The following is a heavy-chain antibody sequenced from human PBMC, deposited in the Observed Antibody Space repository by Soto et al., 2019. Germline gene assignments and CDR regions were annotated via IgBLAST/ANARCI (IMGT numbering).Heavy chain of an antibody. CDR3: ARGEGPYYYDGSGYYDGPGHIDY. Sequence: QVQLVQSGAEAKKPGASVKVSCKASGYTFTSYYMHWVRQAPGQGLEWMGIINPSGGSTSYAQKFQGRVTMTRDTSTSTVDMELSSLRAGDTAVYYCARGEGPYYYDGSGYYDGPGHIDYWGQGTLVTVSS. J-gene: IGHJ4*02. CDR1: GYTFTSYY. D-gene: IGHD3-22*01. V-gene: IGHV1-46*01. CDR2: INPSGGST.